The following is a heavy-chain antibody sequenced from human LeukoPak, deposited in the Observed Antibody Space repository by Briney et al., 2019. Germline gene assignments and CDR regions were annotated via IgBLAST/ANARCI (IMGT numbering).Heavy chain of an antibody. CDR3: ATDGIAAAGFGAFDI. J-gene: IGHJ3*02. CDR2: FDPEDGET. V-gene: IGHV1-24*01. CDR1: GYTLTELS. Sequence: GASVKVSCKVSGYTLTELSMHWVRQAPGKGLEWTGGFDPEDGETIYAQKFQGRVTMTEDTSTDTAYMELSSLRSEDTAVYYCATDGIAAAGFGAFDIWGQGTMVTVSS. D-gene: IGHD6-13*01.